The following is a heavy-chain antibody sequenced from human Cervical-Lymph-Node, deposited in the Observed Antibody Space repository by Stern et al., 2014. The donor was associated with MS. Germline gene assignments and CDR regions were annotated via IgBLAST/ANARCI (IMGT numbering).Heavy chain of an antibody. J-gene: IGHJ4*02. CDR3: ARRGNGYMGIDY. D-gene: IGHD1-1*01. V-gene: IGHV5-51*03. Sequence: VQLVQSGAEVKKPGESLRISCEVSGYRFTNNWIGWVRQMPGKGMEWMGIIYPGDSKSNYSPSFHGQFPILVDKSNTTPYLQWSSLKASDPAIYYCARRGNGYMGIDYWGQGTLVTVSS. CDR2: IYPGDSKS. CDR1: GYRFTNNW.